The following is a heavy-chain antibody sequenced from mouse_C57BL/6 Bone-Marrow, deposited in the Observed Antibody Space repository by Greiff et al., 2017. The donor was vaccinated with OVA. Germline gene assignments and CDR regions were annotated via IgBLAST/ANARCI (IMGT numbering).Heavy chain of an antibody. Sequence: EVKLMESGPELVKPGASVKIPCKASGYTFTDYNMDWVKQSHGKSLEWIGDINPNNGGTIYNQKFKGKATLTVDKSSSTAYMELRSLTSEDTAVYYCARWARHYAMDYWGQGTSVTVSS. V-gene: IGHV1-18*01. CDR3: ARWARHYAMDY. J-gene: IGHJ4*01. CDR2: INPNNGGT. CDR1: GYTFTDYN.